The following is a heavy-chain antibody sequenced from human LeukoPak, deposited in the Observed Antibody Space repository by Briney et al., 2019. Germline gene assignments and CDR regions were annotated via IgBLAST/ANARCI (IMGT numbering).Heavy chain of an antibody. CDR2: MNPNSGNT. D-gene: IGHD6-13*01. CDR3: ARGQYSSSWYLTHDAFDI. V-gene: IGHV1-8*01. J-gene: IGHJ3*02. CDR1: GYTFTSYD. Sequence: ASVKVSCKASGYTFTSYDINWVRQATGQGLEWMGWMNPNSGNTGYAQKFQGRVTMTRNTSISTAYMELSSLRSEDTAVYYCARGQYSSSWYLTHDAFDIWGQGTMVTVSS.